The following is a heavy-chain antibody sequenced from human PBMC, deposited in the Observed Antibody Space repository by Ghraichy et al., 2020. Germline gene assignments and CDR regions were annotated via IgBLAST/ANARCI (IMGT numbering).Heavy chain of an antibody. V-gene: IGHV3-7*01. Sequence: GGSLRLSCAASGFTFSSYWMSWVRQAPGKGLEWVANIKQDGSEKYYVDSVKGRFTISRDNAKNSLYLQMNSLRAEDTAVYYCARVRGSSSGYYYYYMDVWGKGTTVTVSS. CDR1: GFTFSSYW. J-gene: IGHJ6*03. CDR2: IKQDGSEK. CDR3: ARVRGSSSGYYYYYMDV. D-gene: IGHD6-6*01.